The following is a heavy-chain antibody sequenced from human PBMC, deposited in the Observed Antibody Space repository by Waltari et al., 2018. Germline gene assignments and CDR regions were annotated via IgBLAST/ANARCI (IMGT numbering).Heavy chain of an antibody. V-gene: IGHV4-34*01. D-gene: IGHD2-15*01. CDR3: ARVDCSGGSCYFDY. J-gene: IGHJ4*02. CDR2: INHRGST. Sequence: QVQLQQWGAGLLKPSETLSLTCAVYGGSFSGYYWSWIRQPPGKGLEWIGEINHRGSTNYNPSLKSRVTISVDTSKNQFSLKLSSVTAADTAVYYCARVDCSGGSCYFDYWGQGTLVTVSS. CDR1: GGSFSGYY.